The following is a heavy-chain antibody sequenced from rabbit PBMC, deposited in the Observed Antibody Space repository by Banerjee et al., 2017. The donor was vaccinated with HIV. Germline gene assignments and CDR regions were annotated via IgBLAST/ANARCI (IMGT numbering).Heavy chain of an antibody. CDR2: IAAGSSGST. CDR1: GFSFSSGYD. Sequence: QSLEESGGDLVQPGASLTLTCKASGFSFSSGYDMCWVRQAPGKGLEWIACIAAGSSGSTYYASWAKGRFTISKTSSTTVTLQMTSLTAADTATYFCARDRADVGYAYATYYFNLWGPGTLVTVS. CDR3: ARDRADVGYAYATYYFNL. V-gene: IGHV1S40*01. J-gene: IGHJ4*01. D-gene: IGHD6-1*01.